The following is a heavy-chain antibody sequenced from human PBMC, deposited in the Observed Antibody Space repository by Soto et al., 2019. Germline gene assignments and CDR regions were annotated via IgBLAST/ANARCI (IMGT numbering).Heavy chain of an antibody. CDR1: GYTFTSYY. CDR3: ARGGLQDYYYYGMEF. Sequence: ASVKVSCKASGYTFTSYYMHWVRQAPGQGLEWMGIINPSGGSTSYAQKFQGRVTMTRDTSTSTVYMELSSLRSEDTAVYYCARGGLQDYYYYGMEFWGQGTTVTVSS. V-gene: IGHV1-46*01. CDR2: INPSGGST. D-gene: IGHD4-4*01. J-gene: IGHJ6*01.